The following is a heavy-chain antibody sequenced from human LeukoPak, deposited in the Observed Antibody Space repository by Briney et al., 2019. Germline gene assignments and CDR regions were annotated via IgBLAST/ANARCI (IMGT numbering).Heavy chain of an antibody. Sequence: GGSLRLSCVDLGGRRIIKKKNRVRQAPGKGLEWVSYIHRGGTYIFYADSVKGRFTISRDDAKNSLYLQMNSPRAEDTAVYYCSTTISGFDYENWFAPWGQGTLVTVSS. J-gene: IGHJ5*02. CDR3: STTISGFDYENWFAP. V-gene: IGHV3-48*03. D-gene: IGHD5-12*01. CDR1: GRRIIKK. CDR2: IHRGGTYI.